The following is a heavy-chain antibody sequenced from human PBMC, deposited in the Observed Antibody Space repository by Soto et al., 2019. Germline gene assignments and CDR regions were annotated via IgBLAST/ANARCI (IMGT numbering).Heavy chain of an antibody. D-gene: IGHD2-21*02. CDR3: ARDRPDSYCGRDCLLEYNYHGMDV. CDR1: GFSFNTYY. Sequence: QVQLVQSGAELKKPGASVSLSCKASGFSFNTYYIHWVRQSPREGLQWMGIINPSNGITSYPHKFQGRVTMSADTATSTVYLELSGLKSDDSAMYFCARDRPDSYCGRDCLLEYNYHGMDVWGQGTAVSVS. CDR2: INPSNGIT. V-gene: IGHV1-46*02. J-gene: IGHJ6*02.